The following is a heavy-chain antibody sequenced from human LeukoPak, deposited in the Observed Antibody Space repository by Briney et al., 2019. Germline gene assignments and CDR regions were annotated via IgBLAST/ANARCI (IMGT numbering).Heavy chain of an antibody. V-gene: IGHV3-74*01. CDR2: ITSDGSST. D-gene: IGHD3-3*01. CDR3: AAGVVRPY. Sequence: PGGSLRLSGAASGFTFSSYWMHWVRQAPGKGLVWVSRITSDGSSTSYAESVKGRFTISRDNAKNTLYLQMNSLRAEDTAVYYCAAGVVRPYWGQGTLVTVSS. J-gene: IGHJ4*02. CDR1: GFTFSSYW.